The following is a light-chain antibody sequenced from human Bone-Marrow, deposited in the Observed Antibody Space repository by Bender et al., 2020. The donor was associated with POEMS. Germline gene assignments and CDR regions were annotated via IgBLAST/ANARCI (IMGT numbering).Light chain of an antibody. V-gene: IGLV2-23*01. Sequence: QSALTQPASVSGSPGQSITISCTGSSNDVGNYNLVSWYQHPPDKAPKLIIYEGTKRPSGVSNRFSGSRSGYTASLTISGLQAEDEADYYCCSFATGRMFGGGTKLTVL. CDR3: CSFATGRM. CDR1: SNDVGNYNL. J-gene: IGLJ3*02. CDR2: EGT.